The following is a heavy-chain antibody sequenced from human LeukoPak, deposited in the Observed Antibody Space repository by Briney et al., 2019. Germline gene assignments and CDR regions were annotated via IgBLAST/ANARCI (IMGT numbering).Heavy chain of an antibody. J-gene: IGHJ4*02. CDR2: IYPGDSDT. Sequence: GESLKISCKGSGCSFTSYWIGWVRQMPGKGLEWMGTIYPGDSDTRYSPSFQGQVTISADKSISTAYLQWSSLKAPDTAMYYCARHGQWFGDLSDLDYWGQGTLVTVSS. CDR1: GCSFTSYW. V-gene: IGHV5-51*01. CDR3: ARHGQWFGDLSDLDY. D-gene: IGHD3-10*01.